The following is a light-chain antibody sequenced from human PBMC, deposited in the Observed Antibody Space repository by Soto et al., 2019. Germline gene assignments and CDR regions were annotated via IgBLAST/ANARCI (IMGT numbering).Light chain of an antibody. Sequence: DIQLTQSPSSLSASVGDRVTVTCRVSQGISIYLNWCRQKPGKVPKLLIYSASNLQSGVPSRFSGSGSGTDFTLTISSLQPEDVANYYGQRTYNAPYTFGQGTKLQIK. J-gene: IGKJ2*01. CDR1: QGISIY. CDR3: QRTYNAPYT. CDR2: SAS. V-gene: IGKV1-27*01.